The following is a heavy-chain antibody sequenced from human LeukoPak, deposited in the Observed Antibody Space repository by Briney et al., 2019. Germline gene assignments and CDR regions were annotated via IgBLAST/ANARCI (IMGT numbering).Heavy chain of an antibody. V-gene: IGHV3-20*04. J-gene: IGHJ5*02. CDR2: INWNGGST. Sequence: GSLRLSCAASGFTFDDYGMSWVRQAPGKGLEWVSGINWNGGSTGYADSVKGRFTISRDNAKNSLYLQMNSLRAEDTAVYYCARERIAARGFDPWGQGTLVTVSS. CDR1: GFTFDDYG. CDR3: ARERIAARGFDP. D-gene: IGHD6-6*01.